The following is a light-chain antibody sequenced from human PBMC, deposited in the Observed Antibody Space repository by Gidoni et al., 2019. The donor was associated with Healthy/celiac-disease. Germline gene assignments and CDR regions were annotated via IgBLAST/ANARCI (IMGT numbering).Light chain of an antibody. Sequence: QSMLTQPPSASGTPGQRVTISCSGSRPNIGTNFVSWYKHLPGTAPTLLIHSNNERPSGVPGRFSASKSGTSASLAISGLRSEDEADYYCAAWDDSMTGYVFGSGTKVNVL. CDR1: RPNIGTNF. CDR2: SNN. J-gene: IGLJ1*01. V-gene: IGLV1-47*02. CDR3: AAWDDSMTGYV.